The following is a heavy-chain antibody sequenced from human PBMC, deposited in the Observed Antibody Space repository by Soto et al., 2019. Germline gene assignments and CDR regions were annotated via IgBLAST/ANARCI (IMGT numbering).Heavy chain of an antibody. Sequence: ASVKVSCKTSGYTFSDNGISWVRQAPEQGLEWMGWISTYSGNTNYAQKFQGRVTMTTDTSTSTAYMELRSLRSDDTAMYYCAKDKDHRFDCWGQGTLVTVSS. CDR1: GYTFSDNG. V-gene: IGHV1-18*01. CDR2: ISTYSGNT. CDR3: AKDKDHRFDC. J-gene: IGHJ4*02.